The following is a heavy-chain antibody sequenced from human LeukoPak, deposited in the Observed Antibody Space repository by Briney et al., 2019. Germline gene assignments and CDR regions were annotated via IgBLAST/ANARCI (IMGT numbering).Heavy chain of an antibody. J-gene: IGHJ3*02. CDR3: ARELIEDYVWGSYSQTDAFDI. CDR2: IYTSGST. CDR1: GGSISSTSYY. D-gene: IGHD3-16*01. Sequence: SEALSLTCTVSGGSISSTSYYWGWIRQPAGKGLEWIGRIYTSGSTNYNPSLKSRVTMSVDTSKNQFSLKLSSVTAADTAVYYCARELIEDYVWGSYSQTDAFDIWGQGTMVTVSS. V-gene: IGHV4-61*02.